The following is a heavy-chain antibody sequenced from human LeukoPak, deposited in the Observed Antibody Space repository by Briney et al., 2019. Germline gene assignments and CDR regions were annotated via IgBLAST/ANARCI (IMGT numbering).Heavy chain of an antibody. V-gene: IGHV3-33*01. Sequence: GGSPRLSCAASGFTFSSYGMHWVRQAPGKGLEWVAVIWYDGSNKYYADSVKGRFTISRDNSKNTLYLQMNSLRAEDTAVYYCARIITIFGVVHDAFDIWGQGTMVTVSS. CDR3: ARIITIFGVVHDAFDI. J-gene: IGHJ3*02. CDR1: GFTFSSYG. CDR2: IWYDGSNK. D-gene: IGHD3-3*01.